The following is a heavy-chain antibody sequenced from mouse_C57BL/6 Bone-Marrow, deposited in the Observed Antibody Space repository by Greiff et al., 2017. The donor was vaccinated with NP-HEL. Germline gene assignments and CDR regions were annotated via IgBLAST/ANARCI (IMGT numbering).Heavy chain of an antibody. J-gene: IGHJ3*01. CDR2: INPYNGGT. CDR3: ARFDGYYVRFAY. Sequence: VQLQQSGPVLVKPGASVKMSCKASGYTFTDYYMNWVKQSHGKSLEWIGVINPYNGGTSYNQKFKGKATLTVDKSSSTAYMELNSLTSEDSAVYYCARFDGYYVRFAYWGQGTLVTFSA. V-gene: IGHV1-19*01. D-gene: IGHD2-3*01. CDR1: GYTFTDYY.